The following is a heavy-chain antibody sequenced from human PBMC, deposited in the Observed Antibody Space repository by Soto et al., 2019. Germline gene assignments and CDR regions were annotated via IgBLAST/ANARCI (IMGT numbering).Heavy chain of an antibody. CDR3: AREEYCSGGSCYYYYGMDV. CDR1: GYTFTSYD. V-gene: IGHV1-8*01. D-gene: IGHD2-15*01. Sequence: QVQLVQSGAEVKKPGASVKVSCKASGYTFTSYDINWVRQATGQGLEWMGWMNPNSGNTGYAQKFPGRVTMPRNTSINTAYMELSSMRSEYTAVSYCAREEYCSGGSCYYYYGMDVWGQGTTVTVSS. CDR2: MNPNSGNT. J-gene: IGHJ6*02.